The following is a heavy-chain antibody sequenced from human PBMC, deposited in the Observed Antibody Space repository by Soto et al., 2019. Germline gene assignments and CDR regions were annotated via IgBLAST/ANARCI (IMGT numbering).Heavy chain of an antibody. Sequence: QVQLRQSGPGLVKPSGTLSLTCAVSGASVSSTNWWTWVRQSPGKGLEWIGAIYHTGSTSYNPSLRARVTISVHTTNTQSPLNMIYLTAAATAVYYSASLPPRIALRLPPIPTWGQGTLVTVSS. CDR1: GASVSSTNW. J-gene: IGHJ5*02. V-gene: IGHV4-4*02. CDR3: ASLPPRIALRLPPIPT. CDR2: IYHTGST. D-gene: IGHD6-25*01.